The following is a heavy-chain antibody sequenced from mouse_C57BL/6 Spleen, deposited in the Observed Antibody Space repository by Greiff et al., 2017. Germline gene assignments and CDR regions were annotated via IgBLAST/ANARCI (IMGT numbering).Heavy chain of an antibody. CDR3: ARPAYGYDRAWFAY. CDR1: GFTFSDYG. CDR2: ISSGSSTI. J-gene: IGHJ3*01. Sequence: EVQLQESGGGLVKPGGSLKLSCAASGFTFSDYGMHWVRQAPEKGLEWVAYISSGSSTIYYADTVKGRFTISRDNAKNTLFLQMTSLRSEDTAMYYCARPAYGYDRAWFAYWGQGTLVTVSA. D-gene: IGHD2-2*01. V-gene: IGHV5-17*01.